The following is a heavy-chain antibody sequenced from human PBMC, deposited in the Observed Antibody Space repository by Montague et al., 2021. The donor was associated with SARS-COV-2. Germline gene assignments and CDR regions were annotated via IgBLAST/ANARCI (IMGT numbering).Heavy chain of an antibody. CDR3: ARGPKKYGELADY. J-gene: IGHJ4*02. D-gene: IGHD4-17*01. V-gene: IGHV4-39*01. CDR1: GGSVRSSNDG. Sequence: SETLSLTCTVSGGSVRSSNDGWGRIRQPPGQGLEWIANFYCSANTYYNPSRKSPVTISVDTTNNQFSLKLSSVTAADTAVYYCARGPKKYGELADYWGQGTLVTVSS. CDR2: FYCSANT.